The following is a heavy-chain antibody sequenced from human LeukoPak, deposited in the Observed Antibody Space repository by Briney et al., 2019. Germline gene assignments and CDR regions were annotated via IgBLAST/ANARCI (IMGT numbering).Heavy chain of an antibody. CDR1: GFPFSDYY. V-gene: IGHV3-11*04. D-gene: IGHD3-22*01. CDR2: ISSTGTTI. J-gene: IGHJ4*02. Sequence: GGSLRLSCAASGFPFSDYYMSWIRQAPGKGLEWVSYISSTGTTIYYADSVKGRFTISRDNSKNTLYLQVNSLRAEDTAVYYCARDFHYYDSSGYYRRLFDYWGQGTLVTVSS. CDR3: ARDFHYYDSSGYYRRLFDY.